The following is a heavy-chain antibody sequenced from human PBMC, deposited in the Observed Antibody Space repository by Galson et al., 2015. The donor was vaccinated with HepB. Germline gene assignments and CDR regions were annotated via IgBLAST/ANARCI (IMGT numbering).Heavy chain of an antibody. D-gene: IGHD3-10*01. CDR1: GYTFTSYG. CDR3: ATEAPVVRGVMGI. V-gene: IGHV1-18*01. J-gene: IGHJ3*02. CDR2: ISAYNGNT. Sequence: SVKVSCKASGYTFTSYGISWVRQAPGQGLEWMGWISAYNGNTNYAQKLQGRVTMTTDTSTSTAYMKLRSLRSDDTAVYYCATEAPVVRGVMGIWGQGTMVTVSS.